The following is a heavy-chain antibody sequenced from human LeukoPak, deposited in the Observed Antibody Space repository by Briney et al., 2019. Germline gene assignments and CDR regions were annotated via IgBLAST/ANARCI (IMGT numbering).Heavy chain of an antibody. J-gene: IGHJ4*02. CDR3: AKDRNIGPATYDFDY. V-gene: IGHV3-30*18. CDR2: IANDERDK. D-gene: IGHD2-2*01. Sequence: PGGSLRLSCAASGFSFSSYAMSWVRQAPGKGPEWVAVIANDERDKHQADSVKGRFIISRDNSKNTLYLQMNSLSAEDTAVYFCAKDRNIGPATYDFDYWGQGALVTVSS. CDR1: GFSFSSYA.